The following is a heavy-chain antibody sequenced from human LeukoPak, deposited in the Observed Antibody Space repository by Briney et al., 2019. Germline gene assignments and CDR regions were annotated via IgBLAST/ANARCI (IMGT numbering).Heavy chain of an antibody. CDR3: ARRSRLYKHETTGYHDS. Sequence: SETLSLTCNVSGDYITTTNYYWTWIRQPPGKGLEWIASVFYSGTTYYNPSLKSRVVISMDTSRKQISLRLSSVTATDTAIYYCARRSRLYKHETTGYHDSWGQGTLVTVSS. V-gene: IGHV4-39*01. D-gene: IGHD3-9*01. J-gene: IGHJ4*02. CDR1: GDYITTTNYY. CDR2: VFYSGTT.